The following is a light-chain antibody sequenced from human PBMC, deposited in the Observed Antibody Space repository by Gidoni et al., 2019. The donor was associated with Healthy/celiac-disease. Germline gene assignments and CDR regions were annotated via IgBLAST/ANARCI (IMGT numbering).Light chain of an antibody. CDR3: QQLNSYPCS. J-gene: IGKJ2*04. Sequence: DIQLTQSPSFLSASVGDRVTITCWASQGISSYLAWYQQKPGKAPKLLIYAASTLQSGVPSRFSSSGSGTEFTLTISSLQPEDFATYYCQQLNSYPCSFXQXTKLEIK. V-gene: IGKV1-9*01. CDR2: AAS. CDR1: QGISSY.